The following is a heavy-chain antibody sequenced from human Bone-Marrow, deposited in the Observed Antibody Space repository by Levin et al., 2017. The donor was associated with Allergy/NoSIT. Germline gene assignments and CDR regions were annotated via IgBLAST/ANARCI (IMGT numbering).Heavy chain of an antibody. D-gene: IGHD6-6*01. CDR1: GFTFSTYA. J-gene: IGHJ4*02. CDR2: ISGSGGGT. CDR3: AKDHSSSSVYYFDY. V-gene: IGHV3-23*01. Sequence: GGSLRLSCAASGFTFSTYAVNWVRQAPGKGLEWVSGISGSGGGTYYADSVKGRFTISRDNSKNTLYLQMNSLRAEDTAVYYCAKDHSSSSVYYFDYWGQGTLVTVSS.